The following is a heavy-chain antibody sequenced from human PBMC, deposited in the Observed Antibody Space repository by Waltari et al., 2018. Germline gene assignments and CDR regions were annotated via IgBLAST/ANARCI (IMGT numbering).Heavy chain of an antibody. Sequence: GRFTIARDNSKNTLYLQMNSLRDEDTALYYCAKGLGDRYFDLWGRGTLVTVSS. CDR3: AKGLGDRYFDL. D-gene: IGHD3-10*01. V-gene: IGHV3-23*01. J-gene: IGHJ2*01.